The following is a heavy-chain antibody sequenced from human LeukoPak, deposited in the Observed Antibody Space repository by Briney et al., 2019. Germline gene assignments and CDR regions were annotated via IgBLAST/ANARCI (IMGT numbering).Heavy chain of an antibody. J-gene: IGHJ4*02. D-gene: IGHD2-15*01. CDR3: ARVRGYCSGGSCYSWYFDY. V-gene: IGHV3-21*01. CDR2: ISSSSSYI. CDR1: GFTFSSYS. Sequence: GGCLRLSCAASGFTFSSYSMNWVRQAPGKGLEWVSSISSSSSYIYYADSSKGRFTISSDNAKNSLYLQMNSWRGEGTAVYYCARVRGYCSGGSCYSWYFDYWGQGTLVTVSS.